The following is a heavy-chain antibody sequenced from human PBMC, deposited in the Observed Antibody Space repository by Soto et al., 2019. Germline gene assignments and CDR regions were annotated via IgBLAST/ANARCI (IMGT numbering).Heavy chain of an antibody. V-gene: IGHV3-33*01. CDR1: GFTFSSYG. CDR3: AGGYSGYGGNYYYYGMDV. J-gene: IGHJ6*02. D-gene: IGHD5-12*01. CDR2: IWYDGSNK. Sequence: VQLVESGGGVVQPGRSLRLSCAASGFTFSSYGMHWVRQAPGKGLEWVAVIWYDGSNKYYADSVKGRFTISRDNSKNTLYLQMNSLRAEDTAVYYCAGGYSGYGGNYYYYGMDVWGQGTTVTVSS.